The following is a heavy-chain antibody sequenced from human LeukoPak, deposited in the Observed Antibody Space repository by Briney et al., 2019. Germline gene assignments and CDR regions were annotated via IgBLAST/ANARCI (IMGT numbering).Heavy chain of an antibody. CDR2: IYHSEST. D-gene: IGHD3-16*01. Sequence: SETLSLTCAVSGYSISRGYSWGWIRQPPGMGLEWIGNIYHSESTHYNPSLRSRVTISPDTSKNQFSLKLSSVTAADTAVYYCARFDHVWETHGMDAFDLWGQGTMVTVSS. J-gene: IGHJ3*01. CDR1: GYSISRGYS. V-gene: IGHV4-38-2*01. CDR3: ARFDHVWETHGMDAFDL.